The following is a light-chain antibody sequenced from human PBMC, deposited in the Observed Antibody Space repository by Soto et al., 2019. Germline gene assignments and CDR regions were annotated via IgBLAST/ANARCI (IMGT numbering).Light chain of an antibody. CDR1: QTISND. Sequence: EVVMTQSPATVSVSPGEGVTLSCRASQTISNDLAWYQQKPGQAPRLLIYGASTRATGVPARFSGGGGGTEFTLTTSSLQSEDCACYYCEQHNKWPPHTVGGGTKVEIK. J-gene: IGKJ4*01. CDR2: GAS. CDR3: EQHNKWPPHT. V-gene: IGKV3-15*01.